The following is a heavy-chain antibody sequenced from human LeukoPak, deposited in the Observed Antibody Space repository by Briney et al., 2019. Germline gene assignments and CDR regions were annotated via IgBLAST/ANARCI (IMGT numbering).Heavy chain of an antibody. CDR1: GFTFSNYA. Sequence: GGSLRLSCAASGFTFSNYAMNWVRQAPGKGLEWVSVIYSGGTIYYADSVKGRFTISRDSSKKTVYLQMNSLRAEDTAVYYCAREATVSQGAFDIWGQGTMVTVSS. CDR3: AREATVSQGAFDI. J-gene: IGHJ3*02. D-gene: IGHD4-17*01. V-gene: IGHV3-53*01. CDR2: IYSGGTI.